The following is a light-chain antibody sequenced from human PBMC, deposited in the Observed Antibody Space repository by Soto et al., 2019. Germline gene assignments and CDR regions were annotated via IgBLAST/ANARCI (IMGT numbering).Light chain of an antibody. CDR2: GAS. CDR1: QSVGSD. J-gene: IGKJ1*01. V-gene: IGKV3-20*01. Sequence: EIVLTQSPGTLSLSPGERATLSCRASQSVGSDLAWYQQKPGQAPRLLISGASSRATGIPDRFSGGGSGTDFTLTISSLEPEDFTLYYCQQYNNWPPWTFGQGTKVDIK. CDR3: QQYNNWPPWT.